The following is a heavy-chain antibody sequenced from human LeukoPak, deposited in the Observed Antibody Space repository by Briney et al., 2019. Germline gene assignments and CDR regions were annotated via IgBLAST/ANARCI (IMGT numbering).Heavy chain of an antibody. J-gene: IGHJ4*02. CDR2: IYPGDSDT. CDR3: ARQTRGGIAAAGSDY. V-gene: IGHV5-51*01. D-gene: IGHD6-13*01. Sequence: GESLKISCKGSGYSFTSYWIGWVRQMPGKGLEWMGIIYPGDSDTRYSPSFQGQVTISADKFISTAYLQWSSLKASDTAMYYCARQTRGGIAAAGSDYWGQGTLVTVSS. CDR1: GYSFTSYW.